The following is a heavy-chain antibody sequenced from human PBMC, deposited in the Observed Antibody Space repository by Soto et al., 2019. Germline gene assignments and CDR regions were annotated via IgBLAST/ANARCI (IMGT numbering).Heavy chain of an antibody. D-gene: IGHD4-17*01. V-gene: IGHV1-8*02. J-gene: IGHJ4*02. Sequence: ASVKVSCKASGYTFTSYDIHWVRQATGQGLEWMGWMNPSSGNTGYAQKFQGRVTMTRNTSISTAYMELSSLRSEDTAVYYCARGRRAYYGDYLSDYWGQGTLVTVSS. CDR2: MNPSSGNT. CDR3: ARGRRAYYGDYLSDY. CDR1: GYTFTSYD.